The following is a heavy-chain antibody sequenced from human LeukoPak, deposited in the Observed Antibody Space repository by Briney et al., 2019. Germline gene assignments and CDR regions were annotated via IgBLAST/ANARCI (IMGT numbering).Heavy chain of an antibody. CDR1: GYTFTGYY. J-gene: IGHJ4*02. CDR2: INPNSGGT. CDR3: ARYYYDSSVYFDY. V-gene: IGHV1-2*06. D-gene: IGHD3-22*01. Sequence: ASVKVSSKASGYTFTGYYMHWVRQAPGQGLEWMGRINPNSGGTNYAQKFQGRVTMTRDTSISTDYMELSRLRSDDTAVYYCARYYYDSSVYFDYWGQGTLVTVSS.